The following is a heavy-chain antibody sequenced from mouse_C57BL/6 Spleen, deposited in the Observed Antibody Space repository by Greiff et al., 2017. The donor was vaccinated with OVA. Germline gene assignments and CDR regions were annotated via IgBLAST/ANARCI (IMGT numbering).Heavy chain of an antibody. J-gene: IGHJ4*01. CDR2: IRSKSNNYAT. CDR1: GFSFNTYA. Sequence: EVQLVESGGGLVQPKGSLKLSCAASGFSFNTYAMNWVRQAPGKGLEWVARIRSKSNNYATYYADSVKDRFTISRDDSESMLYLQMNNLKTEDTAMYYCVRQYYGSSYGYAMDYWGQGTSVTVSS. V-gene: IGHV10-1*01. D-gene: IGHD1-1*01. CDR3: VRQYYGSSYGYAMDY.